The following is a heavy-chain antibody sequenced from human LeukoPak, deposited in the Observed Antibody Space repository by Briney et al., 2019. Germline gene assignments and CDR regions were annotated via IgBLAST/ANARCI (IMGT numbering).Heavy chain of an antibody. Sequence: ASVKVSCKASGYTFTSYAMNWVRQAPGKGLEWMGGFDPEDGETIYAQKFQGRVTMTEDTSTDTAYMELSSLRSEDTAVYYCATEFRSGENAYWGQGTLVTVSS. V-gene: IGHV1-24*01. CDR2: FDPEDGET. D-gene: IGHD3-10*01. CDR3: ATEFRSGENAY. CDR1: GYTFTSYA. J-gene: IGHJ4*02.